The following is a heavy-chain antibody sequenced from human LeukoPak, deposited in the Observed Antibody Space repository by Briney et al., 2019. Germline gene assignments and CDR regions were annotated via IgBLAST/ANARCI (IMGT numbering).Heavy chain of an antibody. V-gene: IGHV3-7*01. CDR3: AGVEVALSQES. CDR2: IHQYGGEK. CDR1: GFTFRSHW. D-gene: IGHD3-10*01. Sequence: PGGSLRLSCEASGFTFRSHWMSWVRQAPGKGLEWVANIHQYGGEKYYVDSVRGRFSISRDNAKNSLYLEMNSLRAEDTAVYYCAGVEVALSQESWGQGTLVTVSS. J-gene: IGHJ5*02.